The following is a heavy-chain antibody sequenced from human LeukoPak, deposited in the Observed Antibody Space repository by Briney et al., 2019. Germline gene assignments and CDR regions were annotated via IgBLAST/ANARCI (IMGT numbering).Heavy chain of an antibody. D-gene: IGHD4-17*01. J-gene: IGHJ4*02. Sequence: ASVKVSCKASGYTFTSYYMHWVRQAPGQGLEWMGIINPSGGSASYAQKFQGRVTMTRDTSTSTVYMELSSLRSEDTAVYYCARVGPDYGDYGRVFAYWGQGTLVTVSS. CDR2: INPSGGSA. CDR3: ARVGPDYGDYGRVFAY. CDR1: GYTFTSYY. V-gene: IGHV1-46*01.